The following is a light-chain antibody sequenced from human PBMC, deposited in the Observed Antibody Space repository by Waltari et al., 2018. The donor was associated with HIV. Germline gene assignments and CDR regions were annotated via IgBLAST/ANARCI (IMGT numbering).Light chain of an antibody. V-gene: IGLV1-44*01. CDR3: ATWDDSLNGYV. J-gene: IGLJ1*01. CDR2: SHS. CDR1: SANIGSRT. Sequence: QSVLTQPPSASGTPGQRVTISCSGSSANIGSRTVSWYQQLPGTAPNLLIYSHSQRPSGVPDRFSCSKSGTSAALAISGLQSEDEADYYCATWDDSLNGYVLGAGTRVTVL.